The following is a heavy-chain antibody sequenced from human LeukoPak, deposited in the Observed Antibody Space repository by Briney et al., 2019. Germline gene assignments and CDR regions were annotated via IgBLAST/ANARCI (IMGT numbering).Heavy chain of an antibody. CDR1: VFTFTNAW. CDR2: IKSKTDGGTT. D-gene: IGHD1-26*01. CDR3: AKKVVVGATSPYSDFQD. Sequence: GGSLRLSCPASVFTFTNAWMKWVRQAPGKGQEWVGRIKSKTDGGTTDYAAPVKGRFTISRDDSKTTLYLQMNSLRAEDTALYYCAKKVVVGATSPYSDFQDWGQGTLVTVSS. V-gene: IGHV3-15*07. J-gene: IGHJ1*01.